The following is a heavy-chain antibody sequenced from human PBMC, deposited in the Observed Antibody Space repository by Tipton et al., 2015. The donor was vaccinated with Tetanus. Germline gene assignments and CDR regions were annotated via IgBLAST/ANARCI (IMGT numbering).Heavy chain of an antibody. CDR3: ARFLSFGSGTYGAR. Sequence: DDYAMHWIRQSPGRGLESIGYVLNSGKTYYHPSLRRRVIISLDRSKSQFSLKLTSVTAADTAVYYCARFLSFGSGTYGARWGQGALVTVSS. J-gene: IGHJ4*02. D-gene: IGHD3-10*01. V-gene: IGHV4-30-4*08. CDR2: VLNSGKT. CDR1: DDYA.